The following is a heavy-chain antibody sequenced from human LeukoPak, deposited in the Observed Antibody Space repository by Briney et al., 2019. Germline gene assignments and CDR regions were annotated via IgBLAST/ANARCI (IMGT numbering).Heavy chain of an antibody. J-gene: IGHJ4*02. D-gene: IGHD3-10*01. Sequence: ASVKVSCKVSGYTLTELSMHWVRQAPGKGLEWMGGFNPEVGETIYAQKFQGRVTITEDTSTSTAYMELSSLRSEDTAVYYCAREKNRYYYGSGSFPRFDYWGQGTLVTVSS. CDR3: AREKNRYYYGSGSFPRFDY. V-gene: IGHV1-24*01. CDR2: FNPEVGET. CDR1: GYTLTELS.